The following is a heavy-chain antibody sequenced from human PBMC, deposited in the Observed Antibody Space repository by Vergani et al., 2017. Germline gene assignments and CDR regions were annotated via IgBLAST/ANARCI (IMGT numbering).Heavy chain of an antibody. CDR1: GFTFSSYA. CDR2: ISGSGGST. J-gene: IGHJ4*02. Sequence: EVQLLESGGGLVQPGGSLRLSCAASGFTFSSYAMSWVRQAPGKGLEWVSAISGSGGSTYYADSVKGRFTISRDNSKNTLYLQMNRLRAEDTAVYYRAKDAWGQNTVGLFDYWGQGTLVTGSS. V-gene: IGHV3-23*01. D-gene: IGHD1-26*01. CDR3: AKDAWGQNTVGLFDY.